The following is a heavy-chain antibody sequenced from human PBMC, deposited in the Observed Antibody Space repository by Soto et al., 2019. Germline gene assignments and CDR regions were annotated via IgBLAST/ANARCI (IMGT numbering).Heavy chain of an antibody. D-gene: IGHD5-12*01. CDR2: ISYSRNTI. Sequence: GRSLRLSCAASGFTFSNYSMNWVRQAPGKGLEWVSYISYSRNTIYYADSVKGRFTISRDIAKNSLYLQMNILRDEDTAVYYCARDGGGYGVRFFDYRRQGPLVAVSS. CDR3: ARDGGGYGVRFFDY. J-gene: IGHJ4*02. V-gene: IGHV3-48*02. CDR1: GFTFSNYS.